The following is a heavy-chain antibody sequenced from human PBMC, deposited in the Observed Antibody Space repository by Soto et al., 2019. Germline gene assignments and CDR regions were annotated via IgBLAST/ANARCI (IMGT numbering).Heavy chain of an antibody. D-gene: IGHD3-10*01. V-gene: IGHV4-59*08. CDR1: GGSINNYY. J-gene: IGHJ4*02. Sequence: LSLTCTVSGGSINNYYLSWIRQPPGKGLEWIGYIYYSGSPYYNPSLKSRLTISIDKSKKQFSLRLSSVTAADTAVYYCARGAPRGIIHDFDSWGQGSLVT. CDR2: IYYSGSP. CDR3: ARGAPRGIIHDFDS.